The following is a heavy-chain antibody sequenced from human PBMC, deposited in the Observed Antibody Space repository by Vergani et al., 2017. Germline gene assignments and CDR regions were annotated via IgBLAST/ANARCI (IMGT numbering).Heavy chain of an antibody. V-gene: IGHV3-48*04. CDR3: AGGGSGGLYYYYGMDV. J-gene: IGHJ6*02. D-gene: IGHD3-10*01. CDR2: ISSSSSTI. CDR1: GFTFSSYS. Sequence: EVQLLESGGGLVQPGGSLRLSCAASGFTFSSYSMNWVRQAPGKGLEWVSYISSSSSTIYYADSVKGRFTISRDNAKNSLYLQMNSLRAEDTAVYYCAGGGSGGLYYYYGMDVWGQGTTVTVSS.